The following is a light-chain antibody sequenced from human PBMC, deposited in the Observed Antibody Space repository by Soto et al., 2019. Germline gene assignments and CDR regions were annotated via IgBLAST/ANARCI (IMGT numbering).Light chain of an antibody. CDR1: QGIRSS. CDR3: QQFNSYPWT. J-gene: IGKJ1*01. CDR2: EAS. V-gene: IGKV1-13*02. Sequence: AIQLTQSPSSLSASVGYRVTITCRASQGIRSSLAWFQQKAGNPPKVLIYEASVLETGVSSRFSGSGSGTDFTLSISSLQPEDFATYYCQQFNSYPWTFGQGTTVEVK.